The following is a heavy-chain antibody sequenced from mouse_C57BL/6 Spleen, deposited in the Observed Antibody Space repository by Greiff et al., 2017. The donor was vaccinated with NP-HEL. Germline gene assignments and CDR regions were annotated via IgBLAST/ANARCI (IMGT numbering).Heavy chain of an antibody. CDR2: IRNKANGYTT. V-gene: IGHV7-3*01. CDR1: GFTFTDYY. CDR3: ASLNTLYYFDY. D-gene: IGHD6-1*01. J-gene: IGHJ2*01. Sequence: EVKVVESGGGLVQPGGSLSLSCAASGFTFTDYYMSWVRQPPGKALEWLGFIRNKANGYTTEYSASVKGRFTISRDNSQSILYLQMNALRAEDSATYYCASLNTLYYFDYWGQGTTRTVSS.